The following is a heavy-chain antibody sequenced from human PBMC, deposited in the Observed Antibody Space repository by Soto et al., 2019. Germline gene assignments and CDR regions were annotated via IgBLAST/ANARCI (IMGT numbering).Heavy chain of an antibody. V-gene: IGHV1-69*13. D-gene: IGHD6-6*01. CDR3: ARDGPSIAAQNYYYYYGMDV. Sequence: ASVKVSCKASGGTFSSYAISWVRQAPGQGLEWMGGIIPIFGTANYAQKFQGRVTITADESTSTAYMGLSSLRSEDTAVYYCARDGPSIAAQNYYYYYGMDVWGQGTTVTVSS. CDR2: IIPIFGTA. J-gene: IGHJ6*02. CDR1: GGTFSSYA.